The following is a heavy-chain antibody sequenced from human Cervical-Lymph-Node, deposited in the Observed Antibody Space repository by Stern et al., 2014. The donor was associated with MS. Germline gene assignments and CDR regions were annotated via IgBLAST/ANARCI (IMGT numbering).Heavy chain of an antibody. CDR1: GFTFGNFW. Sequence: EVQLVESGGGLVQPGGSLRLSCAASGFTFGNFWMSWVRQAPGKGLEWVAHIKDDGSEKYYVDSVKGRFTISRDNAKSSLFLQMDSLRAQDTAVYYCARINLDYWGQGTLVTVSS. V-gene: IGHV3-7*01. CDR3: ARINLDY. CDR2: IKDDGSEK. J-gene: IGHJ4*02.